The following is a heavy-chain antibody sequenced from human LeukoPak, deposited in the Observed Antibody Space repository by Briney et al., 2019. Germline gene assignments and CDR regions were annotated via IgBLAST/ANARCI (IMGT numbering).Heavy chain of an antibody. Sequence: GGSLRLSCAVSGFTFSSYWMHWVRHSPGKGLAWVSRITSDGSATDDADSVRGRFTVSRDNAKNTLFLHMDSLRVEDTAVYYCARDASPGYFDLWGRGTLVTVSS. V-gene: IGHV3-74*01. J-gene: IGHJ2*01. CDR1: GFTFSSYW. CDR3: ARDASPGYFDL. CDR2: ITSDGSAT.